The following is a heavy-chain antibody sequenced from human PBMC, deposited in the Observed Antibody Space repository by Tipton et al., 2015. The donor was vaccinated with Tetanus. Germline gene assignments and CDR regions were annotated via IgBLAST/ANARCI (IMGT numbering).Heavy chain of an antibody. CDR1: GGSMEGFY. J-gene: IGHJ3*02. D-gene: IGHD2-8*02. V-gene: IGHV4-4*07. CDR3: ARVLRYSTSGGWDDAFDI. Sequence: TLSLTCTVSGGSMEGFYWSWIRQSAGKGLEWIGRVYRSGGTTDNPSLNSRVTMFMDQCRIQVSMTLTSATLADAAVYYCARVLRYSTSGGWDDAFDIWGQGTLVTVSS. CDR2: VYRSGGT.